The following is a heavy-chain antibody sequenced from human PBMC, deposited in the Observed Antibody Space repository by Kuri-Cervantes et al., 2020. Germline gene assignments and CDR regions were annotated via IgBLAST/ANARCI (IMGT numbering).Heavy chain of an antibody. CDR1: GYSFTTYW. D-gene: IGHD5-12*01. CDR2: IYPSDSDT. CDR3: ARHHIDGYDRQYHYYYYLIDV. Sequence: GESLKISCEASGYSFTTYWIGWVRQTPGKGLEWIGIIYPSDSDTKYSPSFQGQVTISVDKSINTAYLQWSSLKASDTAMYYCARHHIDGYDRQYHYYYYLIDVWGNGTTVTVSS. V-gene: IGHV5-51*01. J-gene: IGHJ6*03.